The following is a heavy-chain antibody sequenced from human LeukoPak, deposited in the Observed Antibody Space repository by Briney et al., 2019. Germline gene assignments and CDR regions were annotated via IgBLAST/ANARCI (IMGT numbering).Heavy chain of an antibody. CDR1: GGSFSGYY. CDR2: INHSGST. V-gene: IGHV4-34*01. J-gene: IGHJ3*02. Sequence: SSETLSLTCAVYGGSFSGYYWSWIRQPPGKGLEWIGEINHSGSTNYNPSLKSRVTISVDTSKNQFSLKLSSVTAADTAVYYCARGRENYAFDIWGQGTMVTVSS. CDR3: ARGRENYAFDI.